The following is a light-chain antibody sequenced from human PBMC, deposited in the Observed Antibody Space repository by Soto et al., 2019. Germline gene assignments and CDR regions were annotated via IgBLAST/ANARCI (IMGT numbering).Light chain of an antibody. CDR3: QQYGDGNSPRYS. CDR1: QSISSIY. V-gene: IGKV3-20*01. CDR2: ATS. J-gene: IGKJ2*03. Sequence: EVVLTQSPGTLSLSPGERVTLSCRASQSISSIYLAWYQQKPGQAPRLVIYATSSRATGIPDMFSGSGSGTDFTLTISRLEPEDFAVYYCQQYGDGNSPRYSFGQGTRLDIK.